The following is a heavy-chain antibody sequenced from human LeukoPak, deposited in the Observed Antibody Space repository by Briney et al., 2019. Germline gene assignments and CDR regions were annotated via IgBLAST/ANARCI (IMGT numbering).Heavy chain of an antibody. CDR2: ISAYNGNT. V-gene: IGHV1-18*01. D-gene: IGHD3-3*01. Sequence: GASVKVSCKASGYTFTSYGISWVRQAPGQGLEWMGWISAYNGNTNYAQKLQSRVTMTTDTSTSTAYMELRSLRSDDTAVYYCARLNGHDFWSGYRYDFDYWGQGTLVTVSS. J-gene: IGHJ4*02. CDR1: GYTFTSYG. CDR3: ARLNGHDFWSGYRYDFDY.